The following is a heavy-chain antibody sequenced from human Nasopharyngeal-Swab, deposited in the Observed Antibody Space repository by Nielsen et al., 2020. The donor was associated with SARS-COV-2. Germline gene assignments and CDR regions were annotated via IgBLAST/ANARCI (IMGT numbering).Heavy chain of an antibody. V-gene: IGHV1-46*01. CDR1: GYTFTSYY. Sequence: ASVKVSCKASGYTFTSYYMHWVRQAPGQGLEWMGIINPSVVSTSYAQKFQGRVTMTRDTSTSTVYMELSSLRSEDTAVYYCARGGIPPHFRSYFDYWGQGTLVTVSS. D-gene: IGHD2-21*01. CDR2: INPSVVST. J-gene: IGHJ4*02. CDR3: ARGGIPPHFRSYFDY.